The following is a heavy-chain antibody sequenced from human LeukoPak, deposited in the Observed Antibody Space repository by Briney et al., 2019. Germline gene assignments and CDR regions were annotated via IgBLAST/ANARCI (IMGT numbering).Heavy chain of an antibody. CDR2: IYYSGST. V-gene: IGHV4-30-4*08. CDR3: ARASGYSYGYMGAFDY. J-gene: IGHJ4*02. Sequence: SETLSLTCTVSGGSISSGDYYWSWIRQPPGKGLVWIGYIYYSGSTYYNPSLKSRVTISVDTSKNQFSLKLSSVTAADTAVYYCARASGYSYGYMGAFDYWGQGTLVTVSS. CDR1: GGSISSGDYY. D-gene: IGHD5-18*01.